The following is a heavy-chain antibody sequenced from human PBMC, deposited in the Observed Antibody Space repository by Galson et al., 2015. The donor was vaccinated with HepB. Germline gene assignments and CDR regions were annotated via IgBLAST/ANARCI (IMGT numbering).Heavy chain of an antibody. CDR2: IKQDGSEK. J-gene: IGHJ3*02. D-gene: IGHD1-26*01. CDR1: GFTFSSYW. CDR3: ARDHSTLKQWELLPLYAFDI. V-gene: IGHV3-7*01. Sequence: SLRLSCAASGFTFSSYWMSWVRQAPGKGLEWVVNIKQDGSEKYYVDSVKGRFTISRDNAKNSLYLQMNSLRAEDTAVYYCARDHSTLKQWELLPLYAFDIWGQGTMVTVSS.